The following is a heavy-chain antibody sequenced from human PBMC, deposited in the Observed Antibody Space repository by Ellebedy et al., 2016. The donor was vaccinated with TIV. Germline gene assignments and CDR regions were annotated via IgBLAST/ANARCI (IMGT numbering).Heavy chain of an antibody. CDR3: ARGGLLNSSGLTDY. D-gene: IGHD6-19*01. J-gene: IGHJ4*02. CDR2: IIHTGST. Sequence: SETLSLTYTVSGGSTSSGDYYWSWIRQPPGKGLEWIGEIIHTGSTNYNPSLKSRVTMSVDTSKNQFSLKLSSVTAADTAVYYCARGGLLNSSGLTDYWGQGTLVTVSS. V-gene: IGHV4-61*08. CDR1: GGSTSSGDYY.